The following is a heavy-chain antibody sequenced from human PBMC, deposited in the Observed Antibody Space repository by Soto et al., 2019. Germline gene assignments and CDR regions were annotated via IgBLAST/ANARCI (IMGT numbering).Heavy chain of an antibody. D-gene: IGHD6-13*01. J-gene: IGHJ5*02. CDR1: GGTFTSYG. V-gene: IGHV1-18*01. CDR3: ARDKGGAAAVFFAP. CDR2: ISAYNGNT. Sequence: ASVKVSCKASGGTFTSYGISWVRQAPGQGLEWMGWISAYNGNTNYAQKLQGRVTMTTDTSTSTAYMELRSLRSDDTAVYYCARDKGGAAAVFFAPWGQGTLVTVSS.